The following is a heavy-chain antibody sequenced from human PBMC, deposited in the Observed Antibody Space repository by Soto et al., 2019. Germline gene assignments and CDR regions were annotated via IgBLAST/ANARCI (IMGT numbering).Heavy chain of an antibody. CDR1: GGSISSYY. D-gene: IGHD3-3*01. V-gene: IGHV4-59*01. CDR3: ARTYYDFWSGYWRWFDP. CDR2: IYYNGST. J-gene: IGHJ5*02. Sequence: QVQLQESGPGLVKPSETLSLTCTVSGGSISSYYWSWIRQPPGKGLEWIGYIYYNGSTNYNPSLKSGVTISVDTSKNQFSLKLSSVTAADTAVYYCARTYYDFWSGYWRWFDPWGQGTLVTVSS.